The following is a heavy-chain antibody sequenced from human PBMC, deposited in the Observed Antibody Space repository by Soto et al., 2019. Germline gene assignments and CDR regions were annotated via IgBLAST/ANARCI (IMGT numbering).Heavy chain of an antibody. Sequence: GGSLRLSCAASGFTFNNYAINWVRQAPGKGLEWVSVISGSGSSTYYADSVKGRFTISRDNSKNTLYLQMNSLRAEDTAVYYCARRSPSWAFDIWGQGTMVTVSS. J-gene: IGHJ3*02. CDR2: ISGSGSST. CDR3: ARRSPSWAFDI. CDR1: GFTFNNYA. D-gene: IGHD2-15*01. V-gene: IGHV3-23*01.